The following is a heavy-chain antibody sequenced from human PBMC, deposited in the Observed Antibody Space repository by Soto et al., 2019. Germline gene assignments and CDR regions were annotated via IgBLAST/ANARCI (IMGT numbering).Heavy chain of an antibody. J-gene: IGHJ5*02. Sequence: XGTLCLTCTVSGGSISGHYWSWMRQPPGKGLQYIGYISYSGSTNYNPSLKSRVTISVGTSSNQFSLRLSSVTAADTAVYYCARDVGLQHDTGYYDFWSGKNNWFDPWGQGILVTVSS. CDR1: GGSISGHY. CDR2: ISYSGST. D-gene: IGHD3-3*01. CDR3: ARDVGLQHDTGYYDFWSGKNNWFDP. V-gene: IGHV4-59*11.